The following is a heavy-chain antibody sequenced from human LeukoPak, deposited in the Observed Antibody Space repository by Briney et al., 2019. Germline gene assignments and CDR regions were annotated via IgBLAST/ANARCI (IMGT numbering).Heavy chain of an antibody. D-gene: IGHD2-15*01. J-gene: IGHJ4*02. CDR3: AKDYCTGGSCYLDY. V-gene: IGHV3-33*06. Sequence: PGRSLRLSCAASGLTFSSYGMHWVRQAPGKGLEWVALIWFDGSNKYYADSVKGRFTISRDNSKNTLYLQMNSLRAEDTAVYYCAKDYCTGGSCYLDYWGQGTLVTVSS. CDR2: IWFDGSNK. CDR1: GLTFSSYG.